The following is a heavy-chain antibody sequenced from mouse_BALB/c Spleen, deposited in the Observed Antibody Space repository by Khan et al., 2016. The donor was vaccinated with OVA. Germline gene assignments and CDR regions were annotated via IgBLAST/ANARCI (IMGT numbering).Heavy chain of an antibody. Sequence: QVQLKESGPGLVAPSQSLSITCTISGFSLTNYGVHWVRQPPGKGLEWLVVIWNDGNTAYNSALKSRLTISKDNSKSQVFLKMNSLQTDHTAMYFCARQPYYHYNIMDYWGQGTSVTVSS. J-gene: IGHJ4*01. D-gene: IGHD2-10*01. CDR1: GFSLTNYG. V-gene: IGHV2-6-1*01. CDR3: ARQPYYHYNIMDY. CDR2: IWNDGNT.